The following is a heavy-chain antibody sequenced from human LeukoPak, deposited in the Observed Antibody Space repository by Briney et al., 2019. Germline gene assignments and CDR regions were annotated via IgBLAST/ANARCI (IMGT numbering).Heavy chain of an antibody. J-gene: IGHJ6*03. D-gene: IGHD6-13*01. V-gene: IGHV4-39*07. CDR3: AAAAGIGYYYYMDV. CDR2: MYYSGST. Sequence: PSETLSLTCTVSGGSISSSYYFWGWIRQPPGKGLEWIGSMYYSGSTYYNPSLKSRVTISVDTSKNQFSLKLSSVTAADTAVYYCAAAAGIGYYYYMDVWGKGTTVTVSS. CDR1: GGSISSSYYF.